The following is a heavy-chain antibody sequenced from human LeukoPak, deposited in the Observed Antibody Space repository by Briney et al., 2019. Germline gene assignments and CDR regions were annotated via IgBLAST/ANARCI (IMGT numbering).Heavy chain of an antibody. CDR1: GDSISSSDYY. D-gene: IGHD4-17*01. CDR3: ASETVSRWFDP. CDR2: IYYSGST. V-gene: IGHV4-39*07. J-gene: IGHJ5*02. Sequence: SETLSLTCTVSGDSISSSDYYWGWIRQPPGKGLEWIGSIYYSGSTYYNPSLKSRVTISVDTSKNQFSLKLSSVTAADTAVYYCASETVSRWFDPWGQGTLVTVSS.